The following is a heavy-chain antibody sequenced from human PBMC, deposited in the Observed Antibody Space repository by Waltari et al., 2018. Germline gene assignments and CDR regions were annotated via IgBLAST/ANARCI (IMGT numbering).Heavy chain of an antibody. CDR3: ASQLGVPGY. CDR1: GFTFGNYW. D-gene: IGHD1-1*01. V-gene: IGHV3-74*01. J-gene: IGHJ4*02. Sequence: EVQLVESGGGWVQPGGPMSPSGAASGFTFGNYWMYWVRQAPGKGLVWVSLISNDGSITSYADSVKGRFTISRDNAQNTLYLQMNSLRAEDTAVYYCASQLGVPGYWGQGTLVTVSS. CDR2: ISNDGSIT.